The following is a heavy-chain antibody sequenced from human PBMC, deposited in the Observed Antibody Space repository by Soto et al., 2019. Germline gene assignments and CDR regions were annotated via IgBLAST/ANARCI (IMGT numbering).Heavy chain of an antibody. Sequence: QLQLQESGPGLVKPSETLSLTCTVSGDSVTRSRYYWGWIRQPPGKGLEWIGSIYYSGSTYYNPSLKSRITISIHTSRNQFSLNMNSMPAADTAVYYCATEGGVVDANWFGPWGQGTLVTVSA. CDR3: ATEGGVVDANWFGP. V-gene: IGHV4-39*02. CDR2: IYYSGST. CDR1: GDSVTRSRYY. D-gene: IGHD3-22*01. J-gene: IGHJ5*02.